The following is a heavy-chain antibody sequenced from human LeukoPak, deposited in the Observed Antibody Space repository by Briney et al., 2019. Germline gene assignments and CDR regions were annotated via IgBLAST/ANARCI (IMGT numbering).Heavy chain of an antibody. CDR2: IYPVDSDT. D-gene: IGHD3-10*01. Sequence: GESLQISCQGSGYSFSTYWITGVRQMPGKGLEWMGIIYPVDSDTRYSPSFQDQVTISTDESVSTAYLQWTRQRASDTAMYYCARQGKLYAFDIWGKGTMVTVSS. CDR1: GYSFSTYW. J-gene: IGHJ3*02. CDR3: ARQGKLYAFDI. V-gene: IGHV5-51*01.